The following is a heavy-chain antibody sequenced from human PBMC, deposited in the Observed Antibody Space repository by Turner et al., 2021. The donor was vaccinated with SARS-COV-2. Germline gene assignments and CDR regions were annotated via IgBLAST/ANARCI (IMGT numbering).Heavy chain of an antibody. CDR3: ARARWDYYDSSGYYPNAFDI. D-gene: IGHD3-22*01. CDR2: ISSSSSYI. V-gene: IGHV3-21*01. CDR1: GFTFSSYS. J-gene: IGHJ3*02. Sequence: VQLVESGGGVVQPGRSLRLSCAASGFTFSSYSMNWVRQAPGKGLEWVSSISSSSSYIYYADSVKGRFTISRDNAKNSLYLQMNSLKAEDTAVYYCARARWDYYDSSGYYPNAFDIWGQGTMVTVSS.